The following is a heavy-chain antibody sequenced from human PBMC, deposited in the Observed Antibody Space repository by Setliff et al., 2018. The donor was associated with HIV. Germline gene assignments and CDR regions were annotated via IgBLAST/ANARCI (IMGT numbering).Heavy chain of an antibody. CDR1: ASSISSDYC. CDR3: ARGYASGYDAYGY. CDR2: THHSGST. D-gene: IGHD5-12*01. Sequence: SETLSLTCAVSASSISSDYCWGWIRQPPGKGLEWIGSTHHSGSTYYNPSLKSRVTISVDTSKNQFSLKLSSVTAADTAVYYCARGYASGYDAYGYWGQGTLVTVSS. V-gene: IGHV4-38-2*01. J-gene: IGHJ4*02.